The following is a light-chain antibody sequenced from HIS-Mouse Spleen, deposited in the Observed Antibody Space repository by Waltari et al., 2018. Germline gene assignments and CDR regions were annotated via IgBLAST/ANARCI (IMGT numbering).Light chain of an antibody. CDR1: SLRSYY. Sequence: SSELTQDPAVSVALGQTVRITCQGGSLRSYYASWYQQKPGQAPVLVIYGKNNRTSGIPYRFSGYSSGNTASLTITGAQAEDEADYYCNARDSSGNHVVFGGGTKLTVL. CDR2: GKN. CDR3: NARDSSGNHVV. V-gene: IGLV3-19*01. J-gene: IGLJ2*01.